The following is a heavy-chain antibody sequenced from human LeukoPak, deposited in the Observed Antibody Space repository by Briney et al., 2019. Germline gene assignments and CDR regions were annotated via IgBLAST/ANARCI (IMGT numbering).Heavy chain of an antibody. J-gene: IGHJ3*01. D-gene: IGHD1-1*01. CDR1: EYTFTSYD. CDR2: INPKSDGT. Sequence: ASVKVSCKASEYTFTSYDINWVRQAPGQGLEWMGWINPKSDGTKYAQNFQGRVTMTWDTSISTAYMEVSRLTSDDTAMFYCARDPPGTTAFDLWGQGTMVTVSS. V-gene: IGHV1-2*02. CDR3: ARDPPGTTAFDL.